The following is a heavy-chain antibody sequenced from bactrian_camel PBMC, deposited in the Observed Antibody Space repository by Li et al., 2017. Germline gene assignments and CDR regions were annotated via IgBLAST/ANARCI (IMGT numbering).Heavy chain of an antibody. CDR3: AARGPYCYTQLSVRDFTY. Sequence: HVQLVESGGGSVQDGGSLKLSCIAAPKYPTSTYCMAWFRQGAGKQREAVATTYTGVGYGRTWYADSVKDRFTISRDGARNTLYLQMNSLRPEDTAMYYCAARGPYCYTQLSVRDFTYWGQGTQVTVS. CDR2: TYTGVGYGRT. J-gene: IGHJ6*01. D-gene: IGHD2*01. V-gene: IGHV3S1*01. CDR1: KYPTSTYC.